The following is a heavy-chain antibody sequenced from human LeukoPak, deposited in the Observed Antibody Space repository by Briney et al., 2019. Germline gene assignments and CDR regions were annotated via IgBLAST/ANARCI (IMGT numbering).Heavy chain of an antibody. J-gene: IGHJ3*02. Sequence: GRSLRLSCAASGFTFSSYEMNWVRQAPGKGLEWVSYISSSGSTIYYADSVKGRFTISRDNAKNSLYLQMNSLRAEDTAVYYCARAPVGATGDAFDIWGQGTMVSVSS. D-gene: IGHD1-26*01. V-gene: IGHV3-48*03. CDR2: ISSSGSTI. CDR3: ARAPVGATGDAFDI. CDR1: GFTFSSYE.